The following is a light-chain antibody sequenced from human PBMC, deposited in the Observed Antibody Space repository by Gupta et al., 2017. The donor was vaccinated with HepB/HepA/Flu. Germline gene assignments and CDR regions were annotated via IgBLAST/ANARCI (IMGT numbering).Light chain of an antibody. J-gene: IGKJ4*01. Sequence: SASVGDRVTITCRASQRVSTYLNWYQQKPGKVPKLLIFGSSTLQGGVPSRFSGSGSGTDFTLTISRLQPEDFATYYCQQSYSSLLTFGGGTKVEV. V-gene: IGKV1-39*01. CDR1: QRVSTY. CDR3: QQSYSSLLT. CDR2: GSS.